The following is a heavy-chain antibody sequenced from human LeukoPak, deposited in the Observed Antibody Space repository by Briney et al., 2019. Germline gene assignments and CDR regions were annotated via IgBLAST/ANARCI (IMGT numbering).Heavy chain of an antibody. CDR1: GGTFSSYA. CDR3: ASATLRCSGGSCYEMDV. V-gene: IGHV1-69*06. J-gene: IGHJ6*04. D-gene: IGHD2-15*01. Sequence: ASVKVSCKASGGTFSSYAISWVRQAPGQGLEWMGGIIPLFGTPDYAQKFQDRLTITADKSTSTAYMELSSLRSEDTAVYYCASATLRCSGGSCYEMDVWGKGITVTVSS. CDR2: IIPLFGTP.